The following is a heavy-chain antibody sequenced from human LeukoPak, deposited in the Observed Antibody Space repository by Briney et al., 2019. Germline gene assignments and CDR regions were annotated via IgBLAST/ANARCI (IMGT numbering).Heavy chain of an antibody. V-gene: IGHV4-30-2*01. D-gene: IGHD3-22*01. J-gene: IGHJ4*02. CDR3: ARDPYYYDSSGVY. Sequence: SETLSLTCAVSGGSISSGGYSWSWIRQPPGKGLEWIGYIYHDGSTYYNPSLKSRVTISVDRSKNQCSLKLTSVTAADTAVYYCARDPYYYDSSGVYWGQGTLVTVSS. CDR1: GGSISSGGYS. CDR2: IYHDGST.